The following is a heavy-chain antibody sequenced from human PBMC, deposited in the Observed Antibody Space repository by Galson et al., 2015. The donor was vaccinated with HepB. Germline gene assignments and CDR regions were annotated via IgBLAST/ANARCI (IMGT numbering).Heavy chain of an antibody. D-gene: IGHD1-26*01. V-gene: IGHV3-23*01. CDR3: ARPVGATMGVSAFDI. CDR1: GFTFSSYA. J-gene: IGHJ3*02. CDR2: ISGSGGST. Sequence: SLRLSCAASGFTFSSYAMSWVRQAPGKGLEWVSAISGSGGSTYYADSVKGRFTISRDNSKNTLYLQMNSLRAEDTAVYYCARPVGATMGVSAFDIWGQGTMVTVSS.